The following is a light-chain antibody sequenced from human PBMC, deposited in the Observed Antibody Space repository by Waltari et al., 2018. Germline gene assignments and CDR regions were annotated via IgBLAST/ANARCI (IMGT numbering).Light chain of an antibody. J-gene: IGKJ5*01. CDR1: PSVSSY. Sequence: EIVLTQSPATLSLSPGERATLSCRASPSVSSYLAWSQQKPGQAPRLLIYDASNRATGIPARFSGSVSGTDFTLTISSLEPEDFAVYYCQQRSNWPPITFGQGTRLEIK. V-gene: IGKV3-11*01. CDR2: DAS. CDR3: QQRSNWPPIT.